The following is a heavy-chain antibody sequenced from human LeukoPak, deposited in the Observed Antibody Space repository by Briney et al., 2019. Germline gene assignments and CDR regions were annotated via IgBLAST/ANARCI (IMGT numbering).Heavy chain of an antibody. J-gene: IGHJ4*02. Sequence: GGSLRLSCAASGFTFRSYWMSWVRQAPGKGLEWVANINQDGSEKHYVDPVKGRFTISRDNAKNSLYLQMDSLRDEDTAVYYCARDHLGSYYGIYWGQGTLVTVSS. V-gene: IGHV3-7*01. CDR2: INQDGSEK. CDR1: GFTFRSYW. D-gene: IGHD1-26*01. CDR3: ARDHLGSYYGIY.